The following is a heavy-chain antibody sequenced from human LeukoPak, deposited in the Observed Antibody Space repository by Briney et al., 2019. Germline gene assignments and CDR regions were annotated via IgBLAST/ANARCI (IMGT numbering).Heavy chain of an antibody. V-gene: IGHV3-48*03. CDR3: ARGGRVVRGGDY. D-gene: IGHD3-10*01. J-gene: IGHJ4*02. CDR1: GFPFSNCA. Sequence: GGSLRLSCAASGFPFSNCAMNWVRQAPGKGLEWVSYISSSGSTIYYADSVKGRFTISRDNAKNSLYLQMNSLRAEDTAVYYCARGGRVVRGGDYWGQGTLVTVSS. CDR2: ISSSGSTI.